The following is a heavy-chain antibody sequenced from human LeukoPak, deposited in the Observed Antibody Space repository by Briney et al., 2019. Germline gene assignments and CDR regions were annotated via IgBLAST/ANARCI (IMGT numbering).Heavy chain of an antibody. CDR2: ISAYNGNT. D-gene: IGHD3-3*01. J-gene: IGHJ5*02. CDR3: ARDHMNYDFRSGYSNWFDP. V-gene: IGHV1-18*01. CDR1: GYTFTTYG. Sequence: VASVKVSCKASGYTFTTYGITWVRQVPGQGLEWMGWISAYNGNTNYAQKFQGRVTMTTDTSTSTAYMELKSLRSDDTAVYYCARDHMNYDFRSGYSNWFDPWGQGTLVTVSS.